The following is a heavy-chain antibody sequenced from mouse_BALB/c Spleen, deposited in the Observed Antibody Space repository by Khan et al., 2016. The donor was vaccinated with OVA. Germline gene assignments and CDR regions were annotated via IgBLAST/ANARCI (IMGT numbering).Heavy chain of an antibody. CDR3: ARSNSYWYFDV. CDR2: INTYTGAP. J-gene: IGHJ1*01. CDR1: GYTFTNYG. D-gene: IGHD4-1*02. V-gene: IGHV9-3-1*01. Sequence: QIQLVQSGPELKKPGETVKISCKASGYTFTNYGMNWVKQAPGKGLKWMGWINTYTGAPTSANDFKGRFAFSLETSASTAYLQINNLKNEDTATYFCARSNSYWYFDVWGAGTTVTVSS.